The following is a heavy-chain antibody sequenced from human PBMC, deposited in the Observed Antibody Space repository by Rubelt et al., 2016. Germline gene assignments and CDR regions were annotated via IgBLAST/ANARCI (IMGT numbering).Heavy chain of an antibody. CDR2: ISYDGSKI. J-gene: IGHJ4*02. CDR3: ARGRSITVAGTEDYFDH. CDR1: GFTFSSYA. D-gene: IGHD6-19*01. V-gene: IGHV3-30*04. Sequence: VQLVESGGGLVQPGGSLRLSCAASGFTFSSYAMHWVRQAPGKGLEWVAVISYDGSKIYYADSVKGRFTISRDNSKNTLDLQMNSLRAEDTAQFYCARGRSITVAGTEDYFDHWGQGTLVTVSS.